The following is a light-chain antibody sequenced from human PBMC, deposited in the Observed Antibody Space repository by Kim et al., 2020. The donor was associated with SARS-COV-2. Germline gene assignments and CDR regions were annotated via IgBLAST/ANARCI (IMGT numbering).Light chain of an antibody. V-gene: IGLV3-21*04. CDR3: QGWDSSSDHRVV. CDR2: YDS. J-gene: IGLJ2*01. Sequence: PVKTARLSCGGNSIGSKRVPWYQRKSGQAPVLVISYDSDRPSGIPERFSGSNSGNTATLIISRVEAGDEADYYCQGWDSSSDHRVVFGGGTQLTVL. CDR1: SIGSKR.